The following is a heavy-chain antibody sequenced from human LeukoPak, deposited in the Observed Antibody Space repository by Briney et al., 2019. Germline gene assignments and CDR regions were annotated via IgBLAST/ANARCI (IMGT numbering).Heavy chain of an antibody. J-gene: IGHJ6*02. CDR2: ISAYNGNT. V-gene: IGHV1-18*01. D-gene: IGHD3-10*01. CDR3: ARDGYGSGSYYDYGMDV. CDR1: GYTFTSYG. Sequence: ASVKVSCKASGYTFTSYGISWVRQAPGQGLEWMGWISAYNGNTNYAQKLQGRVTMTTDTSTSTAYMELRSLRSDDTAVYYCARDGYGSGSYYDYGMDVWGQGTTVTVSS.